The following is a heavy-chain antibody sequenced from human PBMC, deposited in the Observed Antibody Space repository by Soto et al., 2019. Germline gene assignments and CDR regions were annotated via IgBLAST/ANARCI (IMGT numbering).Heavy chain of an antibody. CDR3: ARRGANGDYDNWFDP. Sequence: PSETLSLTCTLSGGSVSGGPFFWSWIRQPPGKPLEWMGYSYYSGNTNFNPSLTSRLVISVDTSKNQVSLRLRSVTAADTAVYYCARRGANGDYDNWFDPWGQGILVTVSS. V-gene: IGHV4-61*01. D-gene: IGHD4-17*01. CDR2: SYYSGNT. J-gene: IGHJ5*02. CDR1: GGSVSGGPFF.